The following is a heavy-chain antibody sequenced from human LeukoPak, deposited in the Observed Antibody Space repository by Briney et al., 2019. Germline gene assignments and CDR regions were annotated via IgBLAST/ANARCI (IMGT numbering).Heavy chain of an antibody. J-gene: IGHJ4*02. Sequence: GGSLRLSCAASGFTFSDYYMSWIRQAPGKGLEWVSYISSSGSTIYYADSVKGRFTISRDNAKNSLYLQMNSLRVEDTAIYYCASGGFYCSSSTCPPDWGQGTLVTVSS. CDR2: ISSSGSTI. D-gene: IGHD2-2*01. V-gene: IGHV3-11*04. CDR3: ASGGFYCSSSTCPPD. CDR1: GFTFSDYY.